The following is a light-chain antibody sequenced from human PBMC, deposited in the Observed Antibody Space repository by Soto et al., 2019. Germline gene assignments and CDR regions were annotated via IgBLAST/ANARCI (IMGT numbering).Light chain of an antibody. V-gene: IGKV3-20*01. J-gene: IGKJ5*01. CDR2: GAS. CDR1: QSVSRNY. Sequence: EIGLKQSPGTVSLSQGERATLSCRASQSVSRNYLACYQQTSGHAPRLLIYGASSRATGIPDRFSGSGFGTDFTLTISRLEPEDFAVYYCQEYGTSPLIPFGPVTLLEIK. CDR3: QEYGTSPLIP.